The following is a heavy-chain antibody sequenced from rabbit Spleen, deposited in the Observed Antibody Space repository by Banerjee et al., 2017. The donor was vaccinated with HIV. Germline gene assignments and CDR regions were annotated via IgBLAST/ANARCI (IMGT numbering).Heavy chain of an antibody. J-gene: IGHJ6*01. D-gene: IGHD1-1*01. CDR1: GFSFSNKYV. Sequence: QEQLVESGGGLVKPEGSLKLSCTASGFSFSNKYVMCWVRQAPGKGLEWIAYINTSSGNTVYASWAKGRFPISKSSSTTVTLQLTSLTAADRAAYFCARDLVGVIGWNFYLWGPGTLVTVS. CDR3: ARDLVGVIGWNFYL. CDR2: INTSSGNT. V-gene: IGHV1S45*01.